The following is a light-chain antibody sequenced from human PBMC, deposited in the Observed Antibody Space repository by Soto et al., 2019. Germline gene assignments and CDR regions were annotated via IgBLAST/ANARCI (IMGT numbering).Light chain of an antibody. CDR3: QKRSNWSWT. J-gene: IGKJ1*01. V-gene: IGKV3D-20*02. CDR1: QSVSSSY. Sequence: EIVLTQSPGTLSLSPVERATLSCMASQSVSSSYLAWYQQKPGQAPRLLIYDASNRATGIPARFSGSGSGTDFTLTISSLEPEDFAVYYCQKRSNWSWTFGQGTKVDIK. CDR2: DAS.